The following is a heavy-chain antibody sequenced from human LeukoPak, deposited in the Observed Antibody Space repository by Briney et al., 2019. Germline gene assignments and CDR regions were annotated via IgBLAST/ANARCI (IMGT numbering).Heavy chain of an antibody. CDR2: IYPGDSET. J-gene: IGHJ6*02. D-gene: IGHD3-9*01. V-gene: IGHV5-51*01. CDR1: GFSFSTYW. CDR3: ARQTGYPAHYGMDV. Sequence: GEALKISCKGSGFSFSTYWIAWVRQMPRKGLEWMGIIYPGDSETRYSPSFQGQVIISADKSISTAYLQWSSLKASDTGMYYCARQTGYPAHYGMDVWGQGTTVTVSS.